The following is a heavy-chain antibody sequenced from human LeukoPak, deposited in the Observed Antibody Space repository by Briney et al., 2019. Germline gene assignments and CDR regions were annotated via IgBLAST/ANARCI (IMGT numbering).Heavy chain of an antibody. CDR3: AKALRITIFGVGGLGH. D-gene: IGHD3-3*01. CDR2: ISYDGSNK. Sequence: GGSLRLSCAASGFTFSSYAMHWVREAPGKGLEWGAVISYDGSNKYYADSVKGRFTISRDNAKNSLYLQMNSLRAEDTALYYCAKALRITIFGVGGLGHWGQGTLVTVSS. CDR1: GFTFSSYA. J-gene: IGHJ4*02. V-gene: IGHV3-30-3*01.